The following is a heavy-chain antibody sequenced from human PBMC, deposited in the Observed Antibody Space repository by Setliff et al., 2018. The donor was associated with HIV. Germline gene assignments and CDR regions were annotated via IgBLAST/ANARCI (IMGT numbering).Heavy chain of an antibody. CDR2: ISYDGSNK. CDR3: ARDSGTTVGATRPGY. CDR1: GFTFSSYA. D-gene: IGHD1-26*01. Sequence: GGSLRLSCAASGFTFSSYAMHWVRQAPGKGLEWVAVISYDGSNKYYADSVKGRFTISRDNSKNTLYLQMNSLRPEDTALYYCARDSGTTVGATRPGYWGQGTLVTVSS. V-gene: IGHV3-30*07. J-gene: IGHJ4*02.